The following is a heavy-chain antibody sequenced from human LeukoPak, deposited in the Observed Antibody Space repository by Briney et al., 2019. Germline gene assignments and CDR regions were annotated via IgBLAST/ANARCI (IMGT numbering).Heavy chain of an antibody. V-gene: IGHV3-48*03. CDR2: VTSSGGTT. D-gene: IGHD3-16*01. CDR1: GFTFNNYG. CDR3: AREGGSKNWFDP. J-gene: IGHJ5*02. Sequence: GGSLRLSCAASGFTFNNYGVNWVRQAPGKGLEWISYVTSSGGTTYYADSVKGRFTISRDNAKNSLYLQMNSLRAEDTAVYYCAREGGSKNWFDPWGQGTLVTVSS.